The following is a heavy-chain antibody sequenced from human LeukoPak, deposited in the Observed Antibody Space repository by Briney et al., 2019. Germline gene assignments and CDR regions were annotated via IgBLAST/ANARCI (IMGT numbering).Heavy chain of an antibody. Sequence: GESLKISCKGSGYSFTSYWIGWVRQMPGKGLEWMGIIYPGDSDTRYSPSFQGQVTISADKSISTAYLQWSSLKASDTAMYYCARQHDILTGRNHIDYWGQGTLVTVPS. V-gene: IGHV5-51*01. D-gene: IGHD3-9*01. CDR1: GYSFTSYW. CDR3: ARQHDILTGRNHIDY. CDR2: IYPGDSDT. J-gene: IGHJ4*02.